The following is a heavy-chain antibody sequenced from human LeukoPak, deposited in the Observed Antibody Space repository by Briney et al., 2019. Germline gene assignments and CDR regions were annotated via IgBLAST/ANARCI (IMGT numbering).Heavy chain of an antibody. Sequence: GGSLRLSCAASGFTFSSYGMHWVRQAPGEGLEWVVVISYDGRDKHFADSVKGRFTISRDNSKNTLFLQMNSLRAEDTAVYYCARDKDLYANYYFDCWGQGTLVTVSS. CDR1: GFTFSSYG. V-gene: IGHV3-30*19. D-gene: IGHD5/OR15-5a*01. J-gene: IGHJ4*02. CDR2: ISYDGRDK. CDR3: ARDKDLYANYYFDC.